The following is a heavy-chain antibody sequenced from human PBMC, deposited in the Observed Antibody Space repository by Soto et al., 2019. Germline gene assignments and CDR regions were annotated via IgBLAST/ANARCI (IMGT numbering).Heavy chain of an antibody. D-gene: IGHD5-18*01. CDR3: ARHDRSIDPYIYSYGPHFDY. V-gene: IGHV4-39*01. CDR1: GGSISSSSYY. CDR2: IYYSGST. Sequence: SETLSLTCTVSGGSISSSSYYWGWIRQPPGKGLEWIGSIYYSGSTYYNPSLKSRVTISVGTSNNQFSRKLSTVTAADTAVYYCARHDRSIDPYIYSYGPHFDYWGQGTLVTVSS. J-gene: IGHJ4*02.